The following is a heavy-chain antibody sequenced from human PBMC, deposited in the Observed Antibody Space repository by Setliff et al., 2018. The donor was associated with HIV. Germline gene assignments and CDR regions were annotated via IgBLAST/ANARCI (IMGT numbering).Heavy chain of an antibody. CDR3: ARGYGHIVEVIASDAFDI. D-gene: IGHD2-21*01. J-gene: IGHJ3*02. Sequence: PSETLSLTCAVSGYSISRGYYWGWIRQPPGKGLEWIGNIYHSGSTFYNPSLKSRVTTSVDTPKNQFSLKLRSVTAADTAVYYCARGYGHIVEVIASDAFDIWGQGIMVT. CDR1: GYSISRGYY. CDR2: IYHSGST. V-gene: IGHV4-38-2*01.